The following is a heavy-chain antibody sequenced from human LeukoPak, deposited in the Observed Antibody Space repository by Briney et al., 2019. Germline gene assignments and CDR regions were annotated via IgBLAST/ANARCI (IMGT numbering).Heavy chain of an antibody. CDR2: INPNSGGT. J-gene: IGHJ5*02. D-gene: IGHD2-2*01. Sequence: ASVKVSCKASGYTFTGYYMHWARQAPGQGLEWMGWINPNSGGTNYAQKFQGRVTMTRDTSISTAYMELSRLRSDDTAVYYCARDVVPAAMNWFDPWGQGTLVTVSS. CDR3: ARDVVPAAMNWFDP. V-gene: IGHV1-2*02. CDR1: GYTFTGYY.